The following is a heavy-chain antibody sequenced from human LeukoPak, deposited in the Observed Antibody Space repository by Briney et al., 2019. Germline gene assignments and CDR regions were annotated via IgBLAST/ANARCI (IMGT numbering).Heavy chain of an antibody. V-gene: IGHV3-9*01. CDR3: RRAARWQFDL. CDR2: INWKTGNG. CDR1: GFNFDDYA. Sequence: GRSLRLSCAVSGFNFDDYAMHWVRQAPGRGLEWVSGINWKTGNGIYADSVKGRFTISRDNAKNSQYMQMSSMRAEDTALYCTRRAARWQFDLWGRGTLLTVSS. J-gene: IGHJ2*01. D-gene: IGHD1-1*01.